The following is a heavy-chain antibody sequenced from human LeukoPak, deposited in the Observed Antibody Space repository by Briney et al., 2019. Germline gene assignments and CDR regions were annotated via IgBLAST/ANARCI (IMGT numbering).Heavy chain of an antibody. V-gene: IGHV3-74*01. J-gene: IGHJ4*02. D-gene: IGHD3-9*01. CDR2: INSDGSST. CDR1: GFTFSSYW. CDR3: AKRDYDILTGYYHAY. Sequence: GGSLRLSCAASGFTFSSYWMHWVRQAPGKGLVWVSRINSDGSSTNYADSVKGRFTISRDNSKNTLYLQMNSLRAEDTAVYYCAKRDYDILTGYYHAYWGQGTLLTVSS.